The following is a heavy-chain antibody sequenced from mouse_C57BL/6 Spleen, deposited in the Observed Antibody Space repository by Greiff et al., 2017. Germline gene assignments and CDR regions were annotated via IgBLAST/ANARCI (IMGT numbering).Heavy chain of an antibody. CDR1: GYTFTSYW. Sequence: VQLQQPGAELVKPGASVKMSCKASGYTFTSYWITWVKQRPGQGLEWIGYIYPGSGSTNYNQKFKGKATLTVDTSSSTAYMQLSSLTYDDSAVYYGARGLPGANWGQGTLVTVS. CDR2: IYPGSGST. V-gene: IGHV1-55*01. D-gene: IGHD3-1*01. CDR3: ARGLPGAN. J-gene: IGHJ3*01.